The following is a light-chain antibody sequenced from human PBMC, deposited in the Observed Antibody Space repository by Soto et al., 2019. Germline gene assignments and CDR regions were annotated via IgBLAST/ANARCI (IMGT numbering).Light chain of an antibody. V-gene: IGLV2-14*01. CDR3: VSYATSTTLYV. Sequence: QSVLTQPASVSGSPGQSITISCTATSSXVGSFDYVSWYQHHPGKAPKLMIYEVTSRPSGVSNRFSGSKSGNTASLTISGLQAEDEADYYCVSYATSTTLYVFGSGTKVTVL. CDR1: SSXVGSFDY. J-gene: IGLJ1*01. CDR2: EVT.